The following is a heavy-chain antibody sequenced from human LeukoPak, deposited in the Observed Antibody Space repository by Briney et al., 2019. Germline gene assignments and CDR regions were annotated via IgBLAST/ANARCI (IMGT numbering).Heavy chain of an antibody. CDR2: ITGSAYST. D-gene: IGHD2-15*01. CDR1: GFIFRTYG. Sequence: GGSLRLSCAASGFIFRTYGMSWVRQAPGGGVEWVSSITGSAYSTYYADSVRGRFTISRDSSKNTLYLHMNSLRAEDTAVYYCAKDQLNRFCSGGSCSITHDYWGQGTLVTVSS. V-gene: IGHV3-23*01. CDR3: AKDQLNRFCSGGSCSITHDY. J-gene: IGHJ4*02.